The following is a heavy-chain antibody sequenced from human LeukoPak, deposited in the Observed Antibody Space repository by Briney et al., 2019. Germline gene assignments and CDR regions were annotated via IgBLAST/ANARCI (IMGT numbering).Heavy chain of an antibody. CDR2: IYYSGST. Sequence: PSETLSLTCTVSGGSISSSYWSWIRQPPGKGLEWIGYIYYSGSTNYNPSLKSRVTISIDTSKIQFSLTLSSVTAADTAVYYCARHRGAYCSGGNCYSSYYFDYWGQGTLVTVSS. CDR3: ARHRGAYCSGGNCYSSYYFDY. D-gene: IGHD2-15*01. V-gene: IGHV4-59*08. CDR1: GGSISSSY. J-gene: IGHJ4*02.